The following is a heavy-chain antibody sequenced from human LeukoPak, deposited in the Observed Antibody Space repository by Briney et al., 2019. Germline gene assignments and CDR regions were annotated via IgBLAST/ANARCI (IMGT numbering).Heavy chain of an antibody. CDR1: GYIFTGHF. CDR2: ITPETGGT. J-gene: IGHJ6*02. D-gene: IGHD1-26*01. V-gene: IGHV1-2*02. Sequence: ASVKVSCKASGYIFTGHFIHWVRQGPGQGLEWMGWITPETGGTNYAQKFEGRVTMTRDTSITTAYLELSRVRYDDTAVYYCAREERESGGMDVWGQGTTVTVSS. CDR3: AREERESGGMDV.